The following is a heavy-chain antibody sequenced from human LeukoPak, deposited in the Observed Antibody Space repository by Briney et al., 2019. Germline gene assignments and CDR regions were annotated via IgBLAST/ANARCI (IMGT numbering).Heavy chain of an antibody. Sequence: GRSLRLSCAASGFTFSSYAMHWVRQAPGKGLEWVAVISYDGSNKYYADSVKGRFTISRDNSKNTLYLQMNSLRAEDTAVCYCARDVAYDILTGYPDYWGQGTLVTVSS. V-gene: IGHV3-30-3*01. CDR1: GFTFSSYA. CDR2: ISYDGSNK. D-gene: IGHD3-9*01. CDR3: ARDVAYDILTGYPDY. J-gene: IGHJ4*02.